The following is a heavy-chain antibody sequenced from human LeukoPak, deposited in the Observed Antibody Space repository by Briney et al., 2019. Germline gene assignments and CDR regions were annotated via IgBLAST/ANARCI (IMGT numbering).Heavy chain of an antibody. D-gene: IGHD3-10*01. Sequence: ASVKVSCKASGYTFTSYYIHWVRQAPGQGLEWMGIINPSGGSTSYAQKFQGRVTMTRDTSTSTVYMELSSLRSEDTAVYYCARDPKGYYGSGSYDYWGQGTLVTVSS. J-gene: IGHJ4*02. CDR3: ARDPKGYYGSGSYDY. CDR2: INPSGGST. CDR1: GYTFTSYY. V-gene: IGHV1-46*01.